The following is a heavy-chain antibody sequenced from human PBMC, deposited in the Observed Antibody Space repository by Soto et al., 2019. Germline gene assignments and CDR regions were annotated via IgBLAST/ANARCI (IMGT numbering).Heavy chain of an antibody. V-gene: IGHV4-39*01. CDR3: ERLLYDSPGYYYFDY. CDR2: VYYSGST. D-gene: IGHD3-22*01. Sequence: PSETLSLTCTVSGGSISSSSYYWGWIRQPPGKGLEWIGSVYYSGSTYDNPSLKSRITLSVDRSKSQFSLKLTSVTAADTAVYYCERLLYDSPGYYYFDYWGQGTLVTVSS. J-gene: IGHJ4*02. CDR1: GGSISSSSYY.